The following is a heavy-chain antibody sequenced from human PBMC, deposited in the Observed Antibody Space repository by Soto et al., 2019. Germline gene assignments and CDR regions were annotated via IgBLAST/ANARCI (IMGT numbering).Heavy chain of an antibody. Sequence: GSLRLSCAASGFTFSSNYMSWVRQASGKGLEWVSVIYSGGSTYYADSVKGRFTISRDNSKNTLYLQMNSLRAEDTAVYYCAKATTPLYGAFDIWGQGTMVTVSS. CDR3: AKATTPLYGAFDI. J-gene: IGHJ3*02. V-gene: IGHV3-53*01. D-gene: IGHD4-17*01. CDR2: IYSGGST. CDR1: GFTFSSNY.